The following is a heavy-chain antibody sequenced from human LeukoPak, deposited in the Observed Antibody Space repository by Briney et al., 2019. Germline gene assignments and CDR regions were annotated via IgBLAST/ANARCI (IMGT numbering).Heavy chain of an antibody. CDR1: GFTVSSNY. V-gene: IGHV3-9*01. CDR2: ISWNSGSI. J-gene: IGHJ4*02. Sequence: PGGSLRLSCAASGFTVSSNYMSWVRQAPGKGLEWVSGISWNSGSIGYADSVKGRFTISRDNAKNSLYLQMNSLRAEDTALYYCAKGPYYDFWSGPDYWGQGTLVTVSS. D-gene: IGHD3-3*01. CDR3: AKGPYYDFWSGPDY.